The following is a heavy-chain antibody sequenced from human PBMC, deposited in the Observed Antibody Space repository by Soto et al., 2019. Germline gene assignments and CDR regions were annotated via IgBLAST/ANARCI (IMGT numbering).Heavy chain of an antibody. V-gene: IGHV3-23*01. CDR1: GFTFSTYA. Sequence: EVQLLESGGGLVQPGGSLRLSCAASGFTFSTYAMSWVRQAPGKGLEWVSTITTSGGNTYYADSVQGRFTISIDNSKNTLYLQMNSLRAEDTAVYYCAGRYCTNGVCYPNYYSYIDVWGKGTTVTVSS. J-gene: IGHJ6*03. CDR2: ITTSGGNT. D-gene: IGHD2-8*01. CDR3: AGRYCTNGVCYPNYYSYIDV.